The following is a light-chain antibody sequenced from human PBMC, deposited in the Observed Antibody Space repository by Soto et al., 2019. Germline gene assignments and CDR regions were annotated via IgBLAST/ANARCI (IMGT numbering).Light chain of an antibody. Sequence: DIQMTQSPSALSASVGDRVTITCRASQTISTYLNWYQQKPGKAPKLLIYAASTLQSGVPSRFSGSGSGTDFTLTISSLQPEDFSTYYCQQRLGIQYTFGQVTRLEIK. CDR1: QTISTY. J-gene: IGKJ2*01. CDR3: QQRLGIQYT. CDR2: AAS. V-gene: IGKV1-39*01.